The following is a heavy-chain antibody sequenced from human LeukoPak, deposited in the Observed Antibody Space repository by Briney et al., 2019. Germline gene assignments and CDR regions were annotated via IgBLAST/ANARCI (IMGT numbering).Heavy chain of an antibody. V-gene: IGHV3-21*01. CDR3: AKVADCSSTSCYWVDYYYYMDV. Sequence: GGSLRLSCVASGFNFKTYSMNWVRQAPGGGLEWISFISSDSDSSAADYIYYADSVKGRFTISRDNSKNTLYLQMNSLRAEDTAVYYCAKVADCSSTSCYWVDYYYYMDVWGKGTTVTVSS. CDR1: GFNFKTYS. J-gene: IGHJ6*03. D-gene: IGHD2-2*01. CDR2: ISSDSDSSAADYI.